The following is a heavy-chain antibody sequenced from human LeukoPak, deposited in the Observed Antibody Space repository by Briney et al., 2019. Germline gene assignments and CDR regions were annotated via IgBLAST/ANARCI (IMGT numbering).Heavy chain of an antibody. CDR2: MNPNSGNT. CDR1: GYTFTSHG. J-gene: IGHJ4*02. CDR3: ASQGYDILTGPNYYFDY. Sequence: ASVTVSCKASGYTFTSHGITWVRQAPGQGLEWMGWMNPNSGNTGYAQKFQGRVTMTRNTSISTAYMELSSLRSEDTAVYYCASQGYDILTGPNYYFDYWGQGTLVTVSS. D-gene: IGHD3-9*01. V-gene: IGHV1-8*01.